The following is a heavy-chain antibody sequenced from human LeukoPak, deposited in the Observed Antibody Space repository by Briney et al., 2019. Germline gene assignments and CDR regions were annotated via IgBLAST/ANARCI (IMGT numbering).Heavy chain of an antibody. D-gene: IGHD4-17*01. V-gene: IGHV7-4-1*02. CDR1: GYTFTSYA. CDR3: AREVDEESATVTMGHGMDV. J-gene: IGHJ6*02. CDR2: INTNTGNP. Sequence: ASVKVSCKASGYTFTSYAMNWVRQAPGQGLEWMGWINTNTGNPTYAQGFTGRFVFSLDTSVSTAYLQISSLKAEDTAVYYCAREVDEESATVTMGHGMDVWGQGTTVTVSS.